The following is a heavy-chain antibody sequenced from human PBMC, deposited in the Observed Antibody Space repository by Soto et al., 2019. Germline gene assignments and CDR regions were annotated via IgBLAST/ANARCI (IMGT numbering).Heavy chain of an antibody. D-gene: IGHD2-15*01. J-gene: IGHJ3*02. V-gene: IGHV3-48*01. CDR1: GFTFSSYS. CDR3: ARSYCSVGSCYSCSFDI. CDR2: ISSSSSTI. Sequence: EVQLVESGGGLVQPGGSLRLSCAASGFTFSSYSMNWVRQAPGKGLEWVSYISSSSSTIYYADSVKGRFTISRDNAKNSLYLQINSLSSEDTAVYYCARSYCSVGSCYSCSFDILGQGTMVTVSS.